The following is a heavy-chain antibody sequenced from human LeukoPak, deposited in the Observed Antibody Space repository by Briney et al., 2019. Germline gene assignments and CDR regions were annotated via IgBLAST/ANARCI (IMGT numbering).Heavy chain of an antibody. J-gene: IGHJ4*02. CDR3: ARDGGGYCSSTSCPRNDY. CDR2: INHSGST. V-gene: IGHV4-34*01. D-gene: IGHD2-2*01. CDR1: GGSFSGYY. Sequence: SETLSLTCAVYGGSFSGYYWSWIRQPPGKGLEWIGEINHSGSTNYNPSLKSRVTISVDTSKNQFSLKLSSVTAADTAVYYCARDGGGYCSSTSCPRNDYWGQGTLVTVSS.